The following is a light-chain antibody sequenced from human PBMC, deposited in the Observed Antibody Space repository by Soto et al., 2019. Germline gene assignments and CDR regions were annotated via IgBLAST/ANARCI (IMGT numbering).Light chain of an antibody. CDR1: QSVSSSY. Sequence: EIVLTQSPATLSLSPGERATLSCGASQSVSSSYVAWYQQKPGLAPRLLIYDASSRATGIPDRFSGSGSGTDFTLTIGRLEPEDFAVYYCQQYDNSAPVSFGGGTKV. V-gene: IGKV3D-20*01. CDR3: QQYDNSAPVS. J-gene: IGKJ4*01. CDR2: DAS.